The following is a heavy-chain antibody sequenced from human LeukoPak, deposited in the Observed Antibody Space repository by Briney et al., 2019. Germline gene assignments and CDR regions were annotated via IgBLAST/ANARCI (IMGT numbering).Heavy chain of an antibody. D-gene: IGHD4-17*01. Sequence: GASVKVSCKASGGTFSNYAINWVRQAPGQGLEWMGGIIPIFGTANYAQKFQGRVTITADESTSTAYMELSSLRSEDTAVYYCASSPTVTIDYYYYGMDVWGQGTTVTVSS. V-gene: IGHV1-69*13. J-gene: IGHJ6*02. CDR3: ASSPTVTIDYYYYGMDV. CDR2: IIPIFGTA. CDR1: GGTFSNYA.